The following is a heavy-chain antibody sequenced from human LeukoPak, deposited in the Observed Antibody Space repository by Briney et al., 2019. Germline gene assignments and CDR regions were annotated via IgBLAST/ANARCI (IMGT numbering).Heavy chain of an antibody. CDR2: IYYSGST. Sequence: SETLSLTCTVSGGSIRSSSYYWGWIRQPPGKGLEWIGSIYYSGSTYYNPSLKSPVTISVDTSKNQFSLKLTSVTAADSAVYYCTRDGVDTMVRGVIGYWGQGTLVTVS. J-gene: IGHJ4*02. CDR1: GGSIRSSSYY. V-gene: IGHV4-39*07. CDR3: TRDGVDTMVRGVIGY. D-gene: IGHD3-10*01.